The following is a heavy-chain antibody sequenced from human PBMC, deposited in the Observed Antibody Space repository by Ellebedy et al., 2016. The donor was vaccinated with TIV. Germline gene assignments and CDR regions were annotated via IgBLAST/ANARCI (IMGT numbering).Heavy chain of an antibody. CDR1: GFPLSSYS. V-gene: IGHV3-21*01. Sequence: PGGSLRLSCVVSGFPLSSYSMNWVRQAPGKGLEWVSSISSSSSYIYYADSVKGRFTISRDNGNNALYLQMNSLRAEDTAVYYCARKPINPTDFYGNFHHWGQGTLVTVSS. J-gene: IGHJ4*02. D-gene: IGHD2-21*01. CDR2: ISSSSSYI. CDR3: ARKPINPTDFYGNFHH.